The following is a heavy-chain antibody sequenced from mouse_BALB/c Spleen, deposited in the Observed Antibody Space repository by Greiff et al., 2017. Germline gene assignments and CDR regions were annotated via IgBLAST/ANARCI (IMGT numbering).Heavy chain of an antibody. CDR1: GYTFTDYA. D-gene: IGHD4-1*01. CDR2: ISTYYGDA. Sequence: QVQLQQSGAELVRPGVSVKISCKGSGYTFTDYAMHWVKQSHAKSLEWIGVISTYYGDASYNQKFKGKATMTVDKSSSTAYMELARLTSEDSAIYYCARPGTGAMDYWGQGTSVTVSS. V-gene: IGHV1S137*01. J-gene: IGHJ4*01. CDR3: ARPGTGAMDY.